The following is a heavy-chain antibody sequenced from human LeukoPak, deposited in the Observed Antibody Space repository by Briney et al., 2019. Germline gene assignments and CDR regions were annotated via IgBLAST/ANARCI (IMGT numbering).Heavy chain of an antibody. CDR2: IGSSRSRATV. Sequence: GGSLRPSCAASGFTLSSYSMSWARPPPGKGMEWNSYIGSSRSRATVFYEDSVRGRFPISREYDRNLLYLQMNSLRAEDTAVYYCARDHISVAGPFDPWGQGTLVTVSS. CDR1: GFTLSSYS. J-gene: IGHJ5*02. V-gene: IGHV3-48*01. CDR3: ARDHISVAGPFDP. D-gene: IGHD6-19*01.